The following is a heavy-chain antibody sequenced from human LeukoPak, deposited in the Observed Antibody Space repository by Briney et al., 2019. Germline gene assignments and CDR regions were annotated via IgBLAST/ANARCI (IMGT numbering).Heavy chain of an antibody. Sequence: SVKVSCKASGYTFTSYGISWVRQAPGQGLEWMGGIIPIFGTANYAQKFQGRVTITADKSTSTAYMELSSLRSEDTAVYYCALDSSGYLGDAFDIWGQGTMVTVSS. V-gene: IGHV1-69*06. CDR2: IIPIFGTA. CDR1: GYTFTSYG. J-gene: IGHJ3*02. CDR3: ALDSSGYLGDAFDI. D-gene: IGHD3-22*01.